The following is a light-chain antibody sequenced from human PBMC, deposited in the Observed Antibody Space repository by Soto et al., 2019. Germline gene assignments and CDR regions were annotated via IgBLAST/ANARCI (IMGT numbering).Light chain of an antibody. CDR2: DST. J-gene: IGLJ2*01. V-gene: IGLV1-40*01. Sequence: QSVLTQPPSVSGAPGQRVIISCTGSSSNIRAGYHVHWYQQLPGPAPKLLIYDSTARPSGVPDRFSGSKSVTSASLAITGLQAEDEADYYCQSYDSSLGVVFGGGTKLTVL. CDR1: SSNIRAGYH. CDR3: QSYDSSLGVV.